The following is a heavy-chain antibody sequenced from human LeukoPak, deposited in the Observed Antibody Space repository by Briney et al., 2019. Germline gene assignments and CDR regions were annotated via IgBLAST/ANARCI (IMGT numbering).Heavy chain of an antibody. CDR3: ARVRQKDGYSS. J-gene: IGHJ4*02. CDR2: IYSGGST. D-gene: IGHD6-13*01. Sequence: PGGSLRLSCAASGFTFSSYSMSWVRQAPGKGLEWVSVIYSGGSTYYADSVKGRFTISRDNSKNTLYLQMNSLRAEDTAVYYCARVRQKDGYSSWGQGTLVTVSS. CDR1: GFTFSSYS. V-gene: IGHV3-53*01.